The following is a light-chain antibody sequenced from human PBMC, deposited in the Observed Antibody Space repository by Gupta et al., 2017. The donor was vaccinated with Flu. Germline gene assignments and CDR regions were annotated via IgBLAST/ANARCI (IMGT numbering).Light chain of an antibody. Sequence: IVMTQSPATLSVSPGERVTLSCTASQSITTKIAWYQQKPGQAPRLLIYGASNRATGIPARFSGSGYGTEFTLTISDLQSEDSAVYYCHQYNDWPPMYTSGQGTNLEIK. V-gene: IGKV3-15*01. CDR1: QSITTK. J-gene: IGKJ2*01. CDR2: GAS. CDR3: HQYNDWPPMYT.